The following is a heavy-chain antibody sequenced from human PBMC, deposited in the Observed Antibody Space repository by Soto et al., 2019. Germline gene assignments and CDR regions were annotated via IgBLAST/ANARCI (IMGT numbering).Heavy chain of an antibody. V-gene: IGHV1-8*01. CDR1: GYTFTSYD. D-gene: IGHD2-2*01. J-gene: IGHJ5*02. CDR3: AREAPYCSSTSCYVYWFDP. Sequence: ASVKVSCKASGYTFTSYDINWVRQATGQGLEWMGWMNPNSGNTGYAQKFQGRVTMTRNTSISTAYMELSSLRSEDTAVYYCAREAPYCSSTSCYVYWFDPWGQGTLVTAPQ. CDR2: MNPNSGNT.